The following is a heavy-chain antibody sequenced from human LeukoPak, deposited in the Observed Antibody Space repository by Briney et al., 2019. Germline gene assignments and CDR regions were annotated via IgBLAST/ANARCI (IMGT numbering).Heavy chain of an antibody. CDR3: ASDHNYAFDN. CDR1: GFPLSDYS. CDR2: IGISSGNT. V-gene: IGHV3-48*04. Sequence: QPGGSLRLSCTASGFPLSDYSMNWVRQAPGKGLEWISYIGISSGNTKYADSVKGRFTISADNAKNSLYLQMNSLRVEDTAVYYCASDHNYAFDNWGQGTLVSVSS. J-gene: IGHJ4*02. D-gene: IGHD1-1*01.